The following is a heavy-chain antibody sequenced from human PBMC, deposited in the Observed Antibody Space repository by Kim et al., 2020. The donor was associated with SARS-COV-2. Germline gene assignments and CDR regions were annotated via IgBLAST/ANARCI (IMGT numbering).Heavy chain of an antibody. D-gene: IGHD6-19*01. Sequence: GGSLRLSCAASGFTFGDYAMHWVRQAPGKGLEWVSAISWNSGTFVAADSVNGRFTISRDNAKNSLYLQMNSLRAEDTALHYCAKDSSSGWRPYYYFDYWGQGTMVTVSS. CDR2: ISWNSGTF. J-gene: IGHJ4*02. CDR1: GFTFGDYA. V-gene: IGHV3-9*01. CDR3: AKDSSSGWRPYYYFDY.